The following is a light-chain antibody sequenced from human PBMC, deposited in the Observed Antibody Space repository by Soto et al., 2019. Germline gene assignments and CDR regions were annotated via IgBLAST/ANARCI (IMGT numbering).Light chain of an antibody. CDR1: QSLLFSNGYNY. Sequence: DIVMTQCPLSLPVTPGEPASISCRSSQSLLFSNGYNYLDWYLQKPGQSPQLLISLGSNRAPGVPDRFSGSGSGTDFTLKISRVEAEDVGVYYCMQGVQTPFTFGPGTKVDIK. V-gene: IGKV2-28*01. CDR3: MQGVQTPFT. CDR2: LGS. J-gene: IGKJ3*01.